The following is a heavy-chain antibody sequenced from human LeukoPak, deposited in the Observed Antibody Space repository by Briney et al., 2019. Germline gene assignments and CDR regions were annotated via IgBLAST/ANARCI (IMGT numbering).Heavy chain of an antibody. V-gene: IGHV3-33*08. CDR2: MYSDGSTT. D-gene: IGHD2-21*02. CDR1: AFTFSNYW. J-gene: IGHJ4*02. CDR3: ARLVVTGIDY. Sequence: GGSLRLSCAASAFTFSNYWMSWVRQAPGKGLEWVAVMYSDGSTTFYGDSVKGRFTISRDNTKNTLFLQMNSLRADDTAVYYCARLVVTGIDYWGQGALVTVSS.